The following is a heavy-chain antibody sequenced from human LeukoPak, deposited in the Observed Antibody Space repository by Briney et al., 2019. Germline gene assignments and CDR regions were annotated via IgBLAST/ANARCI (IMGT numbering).Heavy chain of an antibody. CDR3: AGRSNPDYGDYVFDY. CDR1: GYGFTSYW. D-gene: IGHD4-17*01. V-gene: IGHV5-51*01. J-gene: IGHJ4*02. Sequence: GEFLKIPCKGSGYGFTSYWIGWVRQMPGKGLEWMGIIYPGDSDTRCSPSFQGQVTISADKSISTAYLQWSSLKASDTAMYYCAGRSNPDYGDYVFDYWGQGTLVTVSS. CDR2: IYPGDSDT.